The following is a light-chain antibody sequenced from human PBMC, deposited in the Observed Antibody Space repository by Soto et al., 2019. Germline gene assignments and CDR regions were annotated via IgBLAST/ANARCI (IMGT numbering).Light chain of an antibody. CDR2: DVS. J-gene: IGLJ1*01. V-gene: IGLV2-14*01. CDR3: SSSTSSSTHV. CDR1: SSDVGGYNY. Sequence: QSALTQPASVSASPGQSITISCTGTSSDVGGYNYVSWSQQHPGKAPKLMIYDVSSRPSGVSDRFSGSKAGNTASLTISWLQAEDAADYYCSSSTSSSTHVSGTGTKGTFL.